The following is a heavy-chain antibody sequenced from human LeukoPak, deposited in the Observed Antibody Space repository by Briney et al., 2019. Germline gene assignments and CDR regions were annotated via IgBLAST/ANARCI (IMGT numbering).Heavy chain of an antibody. CDR1: GGSFSGYY. Sequence: SETLSLTCAVYGGSFSGYYWSWIRQPPGEGLEWIGEINHSGSTNYNPSLKSRVTISVDTSKNQFSLKLSSVTAADTAVYYCARGGIVHAFDIWGQGTMVTVSS. D-gene: IGHD2/OR15-2a*01. CDR3: ARGGIVHAFDI. J-gene: IGHJ3*02. V-gene: IGHV4-34*01. CDR2: INHSGST.